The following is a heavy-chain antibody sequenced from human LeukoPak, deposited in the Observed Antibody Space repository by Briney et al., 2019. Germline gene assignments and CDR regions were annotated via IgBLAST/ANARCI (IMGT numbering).Heavy chain of an antibody. J-gene: IGHJ4*02. Sequence: ASVKVSCKASGYTFTGYYMHWVRQAPGQGLEWMGWINPNSGGTNYAQKFRGRVTMTRDTSISTAYMELSRLRSDDTAVYYCARDLFDSSGYRFDYWGQGTLVTVSS. CDR3: ARDLFDSSGYRFDY. CDR1: GYTFTGYY. D-gene: IGHD3-22*01. V-gene: IGHV1-2*02. CDR2: INPNSGGT.